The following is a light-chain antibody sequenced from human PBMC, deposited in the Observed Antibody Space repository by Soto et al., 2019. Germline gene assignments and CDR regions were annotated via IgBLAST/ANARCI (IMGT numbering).Light chain of an antibody. Sequence: DIHRTQSRACVSSGGWDIVTIPCRASQGISSWLAWYQQKPGKAPNLLIYASSSLQSGVPSRFSGSGSGTDFTLTITNLQPEDFATYYCQQANSFPITFGQGTRLEIK. CDR3: QQANSFPIT. J-gene: IGKJ5*01. V-gene: IGKV1D-12*01. CDR1: QGISSW. CDR2: ASS.